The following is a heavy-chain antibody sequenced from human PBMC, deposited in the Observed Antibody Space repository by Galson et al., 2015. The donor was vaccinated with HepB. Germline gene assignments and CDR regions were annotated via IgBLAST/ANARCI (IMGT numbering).Heavy chain of an antibody. CDR2: IYSSGST. D-gene: IGHD3-22*01. CDR1: GGSISNYY. V-gene: IGHV4-59*12. Sequence: ETLSLTCTVSGGSISNYYWSWIRQPPGKGLESIGYIYSSGSTYYNPSLKSRVTISVDRSKNQFSLKLSSVTAADTAVYYCARGRGYYDSSGYGDFDYWGQGTLVTVSS. CDR3: ARGRGYYDSSGYGDFDY. J-gene: IGHJ4*02.